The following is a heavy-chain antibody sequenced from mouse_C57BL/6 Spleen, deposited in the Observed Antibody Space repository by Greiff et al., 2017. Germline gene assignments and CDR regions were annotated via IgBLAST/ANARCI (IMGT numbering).Heavy chain of an antibody. J-gene: IGHJ2*01. CDR2: IYPRDGST. CDR3: ARSHYYGREGRYFDY. V-gene: IGHV1-78*01. Sequence: QVQLKESDAELVKPGASVKISCKVSGYTFTDHTIHWMKQRPEQGLEWIGYIYPRDGSTKYNEKFKGKATLTADKSSSTAYMQLNSLTSEDAAVYFCARSHYYGREGRYFDYGGQGTTLTVSS. CDR1: GYTFTDHT. D-gene: IGHD1-1*01.